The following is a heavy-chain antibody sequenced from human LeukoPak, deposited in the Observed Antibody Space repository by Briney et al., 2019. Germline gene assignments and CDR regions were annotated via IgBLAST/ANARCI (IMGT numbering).Heavy chain of an antibody. J-gene: IGHJ3*02. D-gene: IGHD3-22*01. CDR3: AAGYDSPSFDI. V-gene: IGHV3-30*03. CDR1: GFTFSSYG. Sequence: GRSLRLSCAASGFTFSSYGMHWVRQAPGKGLEWVAVISYDGSNKYYADSVKGRFTISRDNSKNTLYLQMNSLRAEDTAVYYCAAGYDSPSFDIWGQGTMVTVSS. CDR2: ISYDGSNK.